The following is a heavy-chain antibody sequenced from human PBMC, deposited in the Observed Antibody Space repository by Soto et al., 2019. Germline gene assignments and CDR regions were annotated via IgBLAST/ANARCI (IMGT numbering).Heavy chain of an antibody. Sequence: QVQLVESGGGVVQPGRSLRLSCAASGFTFSSYGMHWVRQAPGKGLEWVAFISYDGSNKYYTDSVKGRFTISRDNSKNEQDLRVHSLRVKDTALYYCAKQGVVGEKWYFDCWGQGTLVTVSS. CDR2: ISYDGSNK. V-gene: IGHV3-30*18. D-gene: IGHD1-26*01. CDR3: AKQGVVGEKWYFDC. CDR1: GFTFSSYG. J-gene: IGHJ2*01.